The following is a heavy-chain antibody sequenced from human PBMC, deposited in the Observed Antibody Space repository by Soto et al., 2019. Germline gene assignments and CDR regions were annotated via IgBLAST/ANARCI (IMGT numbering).Heavy chain of an antibody. CDR3: AVVDSTGNWFDP. Sequence: QLQLQESGPGLVKPSETLSLTCTVSGGSISSSDFYWGWLRQPPGKGLDFIGSMYYSGTTYHNPSLKNRITISVDTSKNQFSLKLISVTAADTAVYYCAVVDSTGNWFDPWGQGALVTVSS. CDR2: MYYSGTT. V-gene: IGHV4-39*01. CDR1: GGSISSSDFY. J-gene: IGHJ5*02. D-gene: IGHD3-22*01.